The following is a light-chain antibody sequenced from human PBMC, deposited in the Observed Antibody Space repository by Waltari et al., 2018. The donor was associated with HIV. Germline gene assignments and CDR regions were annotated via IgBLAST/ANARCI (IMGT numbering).Light chain of an antibody. CDR3: AAWDDSLSAWL. V-gene: IGLV1-47*01. CDR2: HTN. J-gene: IGLJ2*01. CDR1: SSNIFTNY. Sequence: QSVLTQPPSASGTPGQRVTISCSGSSSNIFTNYVSWYKQFPGTAPELVVYHTNQRPLGVPDRFSGSKSGTSASLAISGLRSEDEADYYCAAWDDSLSAWLFGGGTRLNVL.